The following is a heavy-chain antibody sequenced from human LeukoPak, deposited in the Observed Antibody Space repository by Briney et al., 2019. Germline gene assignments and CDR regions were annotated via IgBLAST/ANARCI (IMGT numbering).Heavy chain of an antibody. D-gene: IGHD3-22*01. V-gene: IGHV4-59*01. J-gene: IGHJ4*02. CDR2: IYYSGST. Sequence: SETLSLTCTVPGGSISSYYWSWIRQPPGKGLEWIGYIYYSGSTNYNPSLKSRVTISVDTSKNQFSLKLSSVTAADTAVYYCARALGGYYYDYWGQGTLVTVSS. CDR1: GGSISSYY. CDR3: ARALGGYYYDY.